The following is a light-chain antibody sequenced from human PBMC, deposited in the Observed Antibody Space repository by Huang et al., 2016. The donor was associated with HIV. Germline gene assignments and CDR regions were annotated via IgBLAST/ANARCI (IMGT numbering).Light chain of an antibody. CDR1: QSVSSN. Sequence: EIVMTQSPATLSVSPGERATLSCSASQSVSSNLAGYQQRPGQAPRRLIHGASTRATGIPARFSGTGFGTEFTLTISILQSEDFAVYYCQHYNNWPPWTFGQGTKVEVK. CDR3: QHYNNWPPWT. CDR2: GAS. J-gene: IGKJ1*01. V-gene: IGKV3D-15*01.